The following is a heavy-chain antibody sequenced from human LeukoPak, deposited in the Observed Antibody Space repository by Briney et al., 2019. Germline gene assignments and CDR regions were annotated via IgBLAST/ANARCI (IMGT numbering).Heavy chain of an antibody. CDR2: IYHHGAT. CDR3: ARLEGLRLWEGFDY. D-gene: IGHD5-12*01. Sequence: SETLSLTCAVSGGSINSNNWWSWVRQPPGKGLEWIGEIYHHGATNYNPSLKSRVTISVDTSKNQFSLKLSSVTAADTAVYYCARLEGLRLWEGFDYWGQGTLVTVSS. V-gene: IGHV4-4*02. J-gene: IGHJ4*02. CDR1: GGSINSNNW.